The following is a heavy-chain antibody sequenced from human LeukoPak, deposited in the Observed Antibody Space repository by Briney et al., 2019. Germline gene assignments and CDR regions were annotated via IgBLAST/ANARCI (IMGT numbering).Heavy chain of an antibody. CDR1: GYTFTAYA. J-gene: IGHJ4*02. CDR3: ARDRYGDGFAHFDY. V-gene: IGHV1-2*02. D-gene: IGHD5-24*01. CDR2: ITPSDGA. Sequence: VASVKVSCESSGYTFTAYAVHWVRQAPGQGLEWMGWITPSDGANYAQKFRGRVTMTRDTSMSTAYMDLNRLTSDDTAVYFCARDRYGDGFAHFDYWGQGTLVTVSS.